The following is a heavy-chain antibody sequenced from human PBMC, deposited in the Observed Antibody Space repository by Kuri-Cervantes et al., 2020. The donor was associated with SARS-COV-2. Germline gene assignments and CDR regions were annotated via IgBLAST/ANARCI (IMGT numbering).Heavy chain of an antibody. CDR2: IKQDGSEK. D-gene: IGHD3-3*01. Sequence: GGSLRLSCAASGFTFSSYWMSWVRQAPGKGLEWVANIKQDGSEKYYVDSVKGRFTISRDNAKNSLYLQMNSLRAEDTAVYYCARGIIDLRFLDGAEDYWGQGTLVTVSS. CDR3: ARGIIDLRFLDGAEDY. V-gene: IGHV3-7*01. CDR1: GFTFSSYW. J-gene: IGHJ4*02.